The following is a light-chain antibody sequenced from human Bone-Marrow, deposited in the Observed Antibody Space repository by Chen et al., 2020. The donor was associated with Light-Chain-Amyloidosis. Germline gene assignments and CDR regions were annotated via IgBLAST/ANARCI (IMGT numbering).Light chain of an antibody. J-gene: IGLJ3*02. Sequence: QSALTQPASVSGSPGQSITISCTGTSSDIGDYNYVSWYQQHPGKAPKLMIYDVSNRPSGVSDRFSGFKSGVTASLTISGLQAEDEADYFCSSYTSSSTRVFGGGTKLTVL. CDR3: SSYTSSSTRV. CDR2: DVS. V-gene: IGLV2-14*01. CDR1: SSDIGDYNY.